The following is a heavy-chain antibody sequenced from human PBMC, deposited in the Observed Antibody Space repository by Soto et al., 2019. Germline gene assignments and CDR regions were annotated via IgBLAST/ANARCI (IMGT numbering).Heavy chain of an antibody. CDR1: NGSITSSNW. Sequence: QVQLQESGPGLVKPSGTLSLTCTVSNGSITSSNWWSWVRQSPGKGLEGIGEVGQSGDTNYIPSLKSRLTILLDKSTNRFSLRLTSVTAADTAVYYCARNRYGGYDFDSWGQGTLVTVSS. V-gene: IGHV4-4*02. D-gene: IGHD5-12*01. CDR2: VGQSGDT. J-gene: IGHJ4*02. CDR3: ARNRYGGYDFDS.